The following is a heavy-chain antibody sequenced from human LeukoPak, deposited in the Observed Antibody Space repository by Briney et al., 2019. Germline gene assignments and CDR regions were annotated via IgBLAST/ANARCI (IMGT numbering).Heavy chain of an antibody. CDR2: IYYSGST. V-gene: IGHV4-59*01. D-gene: IGHD6-19*01. CDR3: ARACSGWLQYYFDY. Sequence: SETLSLTCTVSGGSISSYYWSWIRQPPGKGLEWIGYIYYSGSTNYNPSLKSRVTISVDTSKNQFSLKLSSVTAADTAVYYCARACSGWLQYYFDYWGQGTLVTVSS. CDR1: GGSISSYY. J-gene: IGHJ4*02.